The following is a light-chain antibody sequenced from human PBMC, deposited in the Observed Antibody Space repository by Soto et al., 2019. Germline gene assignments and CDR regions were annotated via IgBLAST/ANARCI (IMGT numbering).Light chain of an antibody. V-gene: IGKV1-5*01. CDR1: QTISSW. Sequence: DIQMTQSPSTLSGSVGDRVTITCRASQTISSWLAWYQHKPGKAPKLLIYDASNLDSGVPSRFSGSGSGTEFTLTISSLQPEDFATYYCQQLNTYPETFGQGTKVDIK. J-gene: IGKJ1*01. CDR2: DAS. CDR3: QQLNTYPET.